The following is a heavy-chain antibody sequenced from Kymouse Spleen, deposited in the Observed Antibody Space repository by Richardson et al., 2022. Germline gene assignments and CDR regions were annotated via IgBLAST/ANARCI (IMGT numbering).Heavy chain of an antibody. V-gene: IGHV3-7*01. CDR2: IKQDGSEK. CDR3: ARDNRIAARHNWFDP. CDR1: GFTFSSYW. J-gene: IGHJ5*02. Sequence: EVQLVESGGGLVQPGGSLRLSCAASGFTFSSYWMSWVRQAPGKGLEWVANIKQDGSEKYYVDSVKGRFTISRDNAKNSLYLQMNSLRAEDTAVYYCARDNRIAARHNWFDPWGQGTLVTVSS. D-gene: IGHD6-6*01.